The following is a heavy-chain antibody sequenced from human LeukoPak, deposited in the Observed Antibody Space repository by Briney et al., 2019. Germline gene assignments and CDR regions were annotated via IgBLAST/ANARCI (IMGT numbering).Heavy chain of an antibody. D-gene: IGHD1-26*01. CDR3: ARVGSYSSVDY. J-gene: IGHJ4*02. CDR2: ISYDGSNK. Sequence: PGGSLRLSCAASGFTFSSYAMHWVRQAPGKGLEWVAVISYDGSNKYYADSVKGRFTISRDNSKNTLYLQMNSLRAEDTAVYYCARVGSYSSVDYGGQGTLVTVSS. CDR1: GFTFSSYA. V-gene: IGHV3-30*04.